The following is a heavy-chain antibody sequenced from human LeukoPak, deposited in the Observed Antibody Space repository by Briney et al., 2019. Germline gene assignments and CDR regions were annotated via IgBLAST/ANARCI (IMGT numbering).Heavy chain of an antibody. D-gene: IGHD6-6*01. V-gene: IGHV3-21*01. CDR3: ASPLYSSSSV. CDR2: ISSSSSYI. CDR1: GFTFSSYS. Sequence: TGGSLRLSCAASGFTFSSYSMNWVRQAPGKGLGWVSSISSSSSYIYYADSVKGRFTISRDNAKNSLYLQMNSLRAEDTAVYCCASPLYSSSSVWGQGTLVTVSS. J-gene: IGHJ4*02.